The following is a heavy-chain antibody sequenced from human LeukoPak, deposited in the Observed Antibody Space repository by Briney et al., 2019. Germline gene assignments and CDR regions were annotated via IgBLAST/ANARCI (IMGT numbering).Heavy chain of an antibody. Sequence: TLSLTCTVSGGAISSGDYYWSWIRQPPGKGLEWIGYIYYSGSTYYNPSLKSRVTISVDTSKNQFSLKLSSVTAADTAVYYCARVKIQFLVHDYWGQGTLVIVSS. CDR3: ARVKIQFLVHDY. J-gene: IGHJ4*02. D-gene: IGHD6-13*01. CDR2: IYYSGST. V-gene: IGHV4-30-4*01. CDR1: GGAISSGDYY.